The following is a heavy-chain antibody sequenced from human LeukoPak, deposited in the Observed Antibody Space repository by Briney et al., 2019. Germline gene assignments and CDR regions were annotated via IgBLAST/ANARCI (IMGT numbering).Heavy chain of an antibody. Sequence: ASVKVSCKASGYTLTSYYMHWVRQAPGQGLEWMGIINPSGGSTSYAQKFQGRVTMTRDTSTSTVYMELSSLRSEDTAVYYCARDRKYCSSTSCYTTDPYDYWGQGTLVTVSS. CDR3: ARDRKYCSSTSCYTTDPYDY. D-gene: IGHD2-2*02. CDR2: INPSGGST. J-gene: IGHJ4*02. CDR1: GYTLTSYY. V-gene: IGHV1-46*01.